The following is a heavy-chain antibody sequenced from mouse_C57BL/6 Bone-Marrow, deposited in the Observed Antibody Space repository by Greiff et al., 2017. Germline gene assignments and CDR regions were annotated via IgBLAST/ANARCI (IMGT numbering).Heavy chain of an antibody. Sequence: EVKLVESGPGLVKPSQSLSLTCSVTGYSITSGYYWNWIRQFPGNKLEWMGYISYDGSNNYNPSLKNRISITRDTSKNQFFLKLNSVTTEDTATYYCARGRITTVVADYWGQGTTLTVSS. CDR2: ISYDGSN. CDR3: ARGRITTVVADY. V-gene: IGHV3-6*01. CDR1: GYSITSGYY. D-gene: IGHD1-1*01. J-gene: IGHJ2*01.